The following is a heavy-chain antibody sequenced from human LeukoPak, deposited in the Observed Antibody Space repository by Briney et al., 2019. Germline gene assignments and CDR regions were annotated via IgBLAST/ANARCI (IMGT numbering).Heavy chain of an antibody. CDR1: GGSIRSTNYY. D-gene: IGHD3-22*01. CDR2: IYHSGST. CDR3: TRANYYDSTGYLPVVYPSDY. Sequence: SETLSLTCTVSGGSIRSTNYYWSWIRRDPAKGLEWIGYIYHSGSTYYNPALKSRVTISLDTSKNQFSLKLRSVTAADTAVYYCTRANYYDSTGYLPVVYPSDYWGQGTLVTVSS. V-gene: IGHV4-31*03. J-gene: IGHJ4*02.